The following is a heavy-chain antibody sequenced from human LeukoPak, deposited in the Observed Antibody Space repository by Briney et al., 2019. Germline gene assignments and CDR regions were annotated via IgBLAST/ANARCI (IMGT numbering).Heavy chain of an antibody. V-gene: IGHV1-18*01. CDR1: GYTFTSYG. J-gene: IGHJ4*02. CDR3: ARAPGVLLWFGELSPTDY. CDR2: ISAYNGNT. Sequence: ASVKVSCKASGYTFTSYGISWVRQALGQGLEWMGWISAYNGNTNYAQKLQGRVTMTTDTSTSTAYMELRSLRSDDTAVYYCARAPGVLLWFGELSPTDYWGQGTLVTVSS. D-gene: IGHD3-10*01.